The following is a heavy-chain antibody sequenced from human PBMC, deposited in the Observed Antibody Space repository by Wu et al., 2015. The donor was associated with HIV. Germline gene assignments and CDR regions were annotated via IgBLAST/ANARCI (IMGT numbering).Heavy chain of an antibody. D-gene: IGHD4-11*01. V-gene: IGHV1-2*02. CDR1: GYTFTGYY. CDR2: INPNSGGT. J-gene: IGHJ6*03. CDR3: ARGRAVTTFYYYYYMDV. Sequence: QVQLVQSGAEVKKPGASVKVSCKASGYTFTGYYMHWVRQAPGQGLEWMGWINPNSGGTNYAQKFQGRVTMTRDTFISTAYMELSRLRSDDTAVYYCARGRAVTTFYYYYYMDVWGKGTTVTVSS.